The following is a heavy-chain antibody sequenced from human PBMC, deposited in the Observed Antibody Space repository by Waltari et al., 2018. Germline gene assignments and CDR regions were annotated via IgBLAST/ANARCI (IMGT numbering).Heavy chain of an antibody. CDR2: IKQDGSEK. D-gene: IGHD1-1*01. J-gene: IGHJ4*02. CDR1: GVTFSGNW. CDR3: ARLWNGPDC. V-gene: IGHV3-7*03. Sequence: EVQLVESGGGLVQPGESLRLSCAASGVTFSGNWMTWVRQAPGKGLEWVANIKQDGSEKNYVDSVKGRFTISRDNARNSLYLQMNSLRAEDTAVYYCARLWNGPDCWGQGTLVTVSS.